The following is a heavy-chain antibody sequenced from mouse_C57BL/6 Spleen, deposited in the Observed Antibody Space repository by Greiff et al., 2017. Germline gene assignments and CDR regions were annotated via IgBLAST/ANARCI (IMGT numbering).Heavy chain of an antibody. CDR1: GYTFTSYW. CDR3: AGYDGSSHWYFDG. J-gene: IGHJ1*03. Sequence: VQLQQSGAELVKPGASVKLSCKASGYTFTSYWMHWVKQRPGQGLEWIGMIHPNSGSTNYNEKFKSKATLTVDKSSSTAYMQLSSLTSEDSAVYYCAGYDGSSHWYFDGWGTGTTVTVSS. V-gene: IGHV1-64*01. CDR2: IHPNSGST. D-gene: IGHD1-1*01.